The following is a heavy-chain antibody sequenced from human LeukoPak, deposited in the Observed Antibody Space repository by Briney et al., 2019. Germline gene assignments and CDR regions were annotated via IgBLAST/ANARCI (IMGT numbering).Heavy chain of an antibody. D-gene: IGHD2-8*02. CDR3: ARDRVTGWFDP. V-gene: IGHV4-61*02. J-gene: IGHJ5*02. CDR2: IYTGGGI. Sequence: PSETLSLTCTVSGASISSGSYYWTWIRQPAGKELEWIGRIYTGGGITQYNPSLKSRVTLSLDTSKNQFSLNLTSVTAADTAVYYCARDRVTGWFDPWGQGTLVTVSS. CDR1: GASISSGSYY.